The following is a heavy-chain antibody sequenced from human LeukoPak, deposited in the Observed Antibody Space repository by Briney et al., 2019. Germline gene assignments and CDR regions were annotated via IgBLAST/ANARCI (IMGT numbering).Heavy chain of an antibody. CDR2: MSASSGDT. CDR3: ARTPPKGDIDY. Sequence: ASVKVSCKASGYTFTNYDINWVRQATGQGLEWLGWMSASSGDTGYAQKFQGRVSMTRATSISTAYLELSSLTFEDTAVYYCARTPPKGDIDYWGQGTLGTVSS. J-gene: IGHJ4*02. D-gene: IGHD2-21*02. V-gene: IGHV1-8*01. CDR1: GYTFTNYD.